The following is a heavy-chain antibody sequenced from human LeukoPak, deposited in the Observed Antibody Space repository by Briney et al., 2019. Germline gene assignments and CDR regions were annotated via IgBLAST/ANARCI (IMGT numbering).Heavy chain of an antibody. J-gene: IGHJ4*02. CDR2: IISSGSTI. D-gene: IGHD1-14*01. CDR3: ARDGPGKGSRGGSDY. V-gene: IGHV3-11*01. Sequence: PGGSLRLSWPASGFTFSDYYMSWIRQAPGKGLEWVSYIISSGSTIYYADSVNGRFTTSRNNAKNSMYLQMNSLRAEDTAVYYGARDGPGKGSRGGSDYWGQGTPVTVSS. CDR1: GFTFSDYY.